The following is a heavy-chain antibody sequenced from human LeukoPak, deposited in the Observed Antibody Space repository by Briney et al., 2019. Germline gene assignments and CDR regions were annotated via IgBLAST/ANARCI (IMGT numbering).Heavy chain of an antibody. CDR3: RLVTMGDY. V-gene: IGHV1-2*06. CDR2: INLRSGGT. J-gene: IGHJ4*02. Sequence: ASVKVSCKTSGCTFTDYYMHWVRQAPGQGLEWMGRINLRSGGTNYAQKFQGRVTVTRDTSISTVYMELSRLGSDDTAVYYCRLVTMGDYWGQGTLVTVSS. D-gene: IGHD4-23*01. CDR1: GCTFTDYY.